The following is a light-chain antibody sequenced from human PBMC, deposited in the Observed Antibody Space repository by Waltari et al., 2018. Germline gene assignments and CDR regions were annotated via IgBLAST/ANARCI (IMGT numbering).Light chain of an antibody. V-gene: IGKV2-30*02. CDR1: QSLVHSDGNTY. CDR3: MQGIHWPRS. Sequence: DVVMTQSPLSLPVTLGQPVSISCRSSQSLVHSDGNTYLSWFQQRPGQSPRRLIYKVSNRDAGVPDRFSGSGSGTDFTLKISRVEAEDIAIYYCMQGIHWPRSFGQGTKVEIE. J-gene: IGKJ1*01. CDR2: KVS.